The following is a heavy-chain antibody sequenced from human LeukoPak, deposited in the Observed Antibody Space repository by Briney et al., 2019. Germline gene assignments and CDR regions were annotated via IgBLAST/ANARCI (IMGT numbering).Heavy chain of an antibody. V-gene: IGHV4-59*08. J-gene: IGHJ3*02. CDR1: GGSISSYY. Sequence: PSETLSLTCTVSGGSISSYYWSWIWQPPGKGLEWIGYIYYSGSTNYNPSLKSRVTISVDTSKNQFSLKLSSVTAADTAVYYCARGSGDSGSYSGAFDIWGQGTMVTVSS. CDR2: IYYSGST. D-gene: IGHD1-26*01. CDR3: ARGSGDSGSYSGAFDI.